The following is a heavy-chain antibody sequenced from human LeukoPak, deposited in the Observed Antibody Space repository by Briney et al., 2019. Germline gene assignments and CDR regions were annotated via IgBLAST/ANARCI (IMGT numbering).Heavy chain of an antibody. D-gene: IGHD6-19*01. Sequence: GGSLRLSCAASGFTVSFNYMSWVRQAPGKGLEWTSVIYSGGSTYYADSVKGRFTISRDDSKNTLYLQMNSLRAEDTAIYYCARAQWRTYSYYYMDVWGKGTTVTVSS. CDR3: ARAQWRTYSYYYMDV. CDR1: GFTVSFNY. V-gene: IGHV3-53*01. J-gene: IGHJ6*03. CDR2: IYSGGST.